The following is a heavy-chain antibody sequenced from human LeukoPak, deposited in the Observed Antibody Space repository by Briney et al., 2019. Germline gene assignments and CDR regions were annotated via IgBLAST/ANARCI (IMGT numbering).Heavy chain of an antibody. CDR3: ARYRFVVGATDSFGI. CDR2: ITSSSSYI. J-gene: IGHJ3*02. CDR1: GFTFSSYS. D-gene: IGHD1-26*01. Sequence: PGGSLRLSCAASGFTFSSYSMNWVRQAPGKGLEWVSSITSSSSYIYYADSVKGRFTISRDNARNSLSLQMNSLRAEDTAVYYCARYRFVVGATDSFGIWGQGTMVTVSS. V-gene: IGHV3-21*01.